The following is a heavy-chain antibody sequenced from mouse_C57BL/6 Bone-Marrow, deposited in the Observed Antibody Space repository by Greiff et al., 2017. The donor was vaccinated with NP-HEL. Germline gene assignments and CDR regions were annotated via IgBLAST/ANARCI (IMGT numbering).Heavy chain of an antibody. CDR3: ARRPYYDGYYSWFAD. J-gene: IGHJ3*01. CDR2: IYPRSGTT. D-gene: IGHD2-3*01. V-gene: IGHV1-81*01. CDR1: GYTFTSYG. Sequence: QVQLKESGAELARPGASVKLSCTASGYTFTSYGISWVQQRTGQGLEWIGEIYPRSGTTYYNEKFKGKATLTADKSSSTAYMELRSLTSEDSAVYFCARRPYYDGYYSWFADWGQGTLVTVSA.